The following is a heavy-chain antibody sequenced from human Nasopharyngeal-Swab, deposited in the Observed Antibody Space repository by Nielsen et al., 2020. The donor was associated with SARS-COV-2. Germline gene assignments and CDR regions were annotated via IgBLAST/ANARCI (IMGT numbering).Heavy chain of an antibody. D-gene: IGHD6-13*01. CDR2: INSDGSST. J-gene: IGHJ4*02. CDR1: GFTFSSYW. CDR3: ASLSSSSWFFDY. Sequence: GESLKISCAASGFTFSSYWMHWVRQAPGKGLVWVSRINSDGSSTSYADSVKGRFTISRDNAKNTLCLQMNSLRAEDTAVYYCASLSSSSWFFDYWGQGTLVTVSS. V-gene: IGHV3-74*01.